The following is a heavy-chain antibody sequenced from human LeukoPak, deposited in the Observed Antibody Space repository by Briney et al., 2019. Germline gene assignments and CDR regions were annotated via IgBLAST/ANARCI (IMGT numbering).Heavy chain of an antibody. D-gene: IGHD3-22*01. CDR2: ISRGGSTI. CDR3: ARGLMGGYPYFEN. Sequence: PGGSLRLSCEASGFSFSNNEMNWVRQAPGRGLEWVSYISRGGSTIYYADSVKGRFTISRDNAKNSLYLQMNSLRAEDTAFYYCARGLMGGYPYFENWGQGTLVTVSS. V-gene: IGHV3-48*03. CDR1: GFSFSNNE. J-gene: IGHJ4*02.